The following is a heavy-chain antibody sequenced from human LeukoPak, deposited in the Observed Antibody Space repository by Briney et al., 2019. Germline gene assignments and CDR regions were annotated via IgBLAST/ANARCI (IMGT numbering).Heavy chain of an antibody. CDR1: GGSISSYY. D-gene: IGHD6-6*01. CDR2: IYYSGST. J-gene: IGHJ4*02. V-gene: IGHV4-59*01. CDR3: ARVSSSSWVFDY. Sequence: SETLSLTCTVSGGSISSYYWNWIRQPPGKGLEWIGYIYYSGSTNYNPSLKSRVTVSVDTSKNQFSLKLSSVTAADTAVYYRARVSSSSWVFDYWAQGTLVAVSS.